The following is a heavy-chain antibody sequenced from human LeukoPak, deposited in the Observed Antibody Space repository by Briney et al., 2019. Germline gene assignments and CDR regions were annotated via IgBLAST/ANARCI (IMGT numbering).Heavy chain of an antibody. J-gene: IGHJ4*02. CDR1: GFTFSSYS. D-gene: IGHD5-12*01. CDR3: ARWGYTGTWYYIDS. V-gene: IGHV3-21*01. Sequence: KTGGSLRLSCAASGFTFSSYSMNWVRQAPGKGLEWVSSISSSSSYIYYAGSVKGRFTISRDNAENSLYLQMNSLRAEETAVHYCARWGYTGTWYYIDSWGQGTLVTVSS. CDR2: ISSSSSYI.